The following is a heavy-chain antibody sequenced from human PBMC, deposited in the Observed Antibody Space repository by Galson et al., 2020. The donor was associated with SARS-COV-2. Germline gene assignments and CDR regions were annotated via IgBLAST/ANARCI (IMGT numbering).Heavy chain of an antibody. V-gene: IGHV3-11*01. CDR3: AREPTNVYFDL. Sequence: NSGGSLRLSCAASGFTLSDYYMNWIRQAPGKGLEWISYISSSSSTIRYADSVKGRFTISRDNAKSSVSLQMNSLRAEDTAVYYCAREPTNVYFDLWGRGTLVTVSS. J-gene: IGHJ2*01. D-gene: IGHD2-8*01. CDR2: ISSSSSTI. CDR1: GFTLSDYY.